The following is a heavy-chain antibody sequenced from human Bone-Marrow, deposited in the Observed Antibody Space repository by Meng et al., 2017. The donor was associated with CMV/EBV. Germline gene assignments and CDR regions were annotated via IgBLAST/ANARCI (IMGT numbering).Heavy chain of an antibody. J-gene: IGHJ4*02. V-gene: IGHV1-2*02. CDR3: ARDDYNNYGEYVY. CDR1: GYTFTGYY. CDR2: IKPSSGET. D-gene: IGHD4-11*01. Sequence: ASVKVSCKASGYTFTGYYMHWVRQAPGQGLEWMVWIKPSSGETSSAQKCQGRLTMTRITSISTVYMELTSLRSDDAAVYYCARDDYNNYGEYVYWGQGTLVTVSS.